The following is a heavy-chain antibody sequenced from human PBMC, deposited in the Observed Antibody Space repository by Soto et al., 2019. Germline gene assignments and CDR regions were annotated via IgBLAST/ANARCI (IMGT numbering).Heavy chain of an antibody. J-gene: IGHJ4*02. V-gene: IGHV4-30-4*01. CDR3: ARGGYYDSSGYAHDY. CDR2: IYYSGST. Sequence: SETLSLTCTVSGGSISSGDYYWSWIRQPPGKGLEWIGYIYYSGSTYYNPSLKSRVTISVDTSKNQFSLKLSSVTAADTAVYYCARGGYYDSSGYAHDYWGQGTLVTVSS. CDR1: GGSISSGDYY. D-gene: IGHD3-22*01.